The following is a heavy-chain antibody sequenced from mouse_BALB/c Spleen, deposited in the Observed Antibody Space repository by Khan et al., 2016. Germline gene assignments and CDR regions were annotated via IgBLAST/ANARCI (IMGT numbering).Heavy chain of an antibody. CDR2: IWAGGNP. CDR3: ARAGTFDY. Sequence: QVQLKESGPGLVAPSQSLSITCTVSGFSLTSYGVHWVRQPPGKGLEWLGVIWAGGNPNYNSALMSRLTITRDNSKSQVFLKMNSLQTDDTAMYYCARAGTFDYWGQGTTLTVSS. V-gene: IGHV2-9*02. J-gene: IGHJ2*01. D-gene: IGHD6-1*01. CDR1: GFSLTSYG.